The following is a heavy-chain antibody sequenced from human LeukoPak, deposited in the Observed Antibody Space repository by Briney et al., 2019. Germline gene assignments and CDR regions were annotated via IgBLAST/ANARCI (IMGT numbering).Heavy chain of an antibody. J-gene: IGHJ4*02. D-gene: IGHD3-9*01. Sequence: ASVKVSCKASGGTFSSYAISWVRQAPGQGLEWMGWISAYNGNTDYAQKLHGRVTLTTGTSTSTAYMELRSLRSDDTAVYYCAREGLDILTGYPHDYWGQGTLVTVSS. CDR1: GGTFSSYA. CDR2: ISAYNGNT. CDR3: AREGLDILTGYPHDY. V-gene: IGHV1-18*01.